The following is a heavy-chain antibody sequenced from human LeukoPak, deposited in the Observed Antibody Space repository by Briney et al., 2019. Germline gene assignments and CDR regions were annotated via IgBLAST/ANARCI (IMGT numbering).Heavy chain of an antibody. CDR3: ARDPGFSSSRYYFDY. V-gene: IGHV3-33*01. CDR2: IWNDGSNK. CDR1: GFTFSTYG. J-gene: IGHJ4*02. D-gene: IGHD6-13*01. Sequence: GGSLRLSCAASGFTFSTYGMHWVRQAPGKGLEWVAVIWNDGSNKYYADSVKGRFTISRDNSKNTLYLRMNSLRAEDTAVYYCARDPGFSSSRYYFDYWGQGALVTVSS.